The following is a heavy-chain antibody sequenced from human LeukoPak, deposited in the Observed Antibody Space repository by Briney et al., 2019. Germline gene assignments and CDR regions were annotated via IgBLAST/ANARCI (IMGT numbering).Heavy chain of an antibody. J-gene: IGHJ4*02. D-gene: IGHD5-18*01. CDR1: GYTLTELS. CDR3: ATHRSVDTAMALDY. Sequence: ASVKVSCKVSGYTLTELSMHWVRQAPGKGLEWMGGFDPEDGETIYAQTFQGRVTMTEDTSTDTAYMELSSLRSEDTAVYYCATHRSVDTAMALDYWGQGTLVTVSS. CDR2: FDPEDGET. V-gene: IGHV1-24*01.